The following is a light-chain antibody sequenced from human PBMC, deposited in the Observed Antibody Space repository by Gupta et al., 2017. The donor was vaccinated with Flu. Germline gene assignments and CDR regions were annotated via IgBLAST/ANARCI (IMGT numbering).Light chain of an antibody. J-gene: IGKJ4*01. CDR1: QSVLTN. V-gene: IGKV3D-15*01. CDR3: RQDTNWPLT. Sequence: PATLSVSPGEGATLSCRASQSVLTNLAWYQQKPGQAPRLLISGASARDSDFPTTFSGSGSGTEFTLTISSLQSEDFAVYYCRQDTNWPLTFGGGTKVEIK. CDR2: GAS.